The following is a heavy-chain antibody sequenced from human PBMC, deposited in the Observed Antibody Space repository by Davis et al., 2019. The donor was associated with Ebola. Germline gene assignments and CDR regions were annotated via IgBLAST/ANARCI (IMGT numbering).Heavy chain of an antibody. J-gene: IGHJ4*02. Sequence: ASVKVSCKASGYTFTSYDINWVRQATGQGLEWMGWMNPNSGNTGYAQKFQGRVTMTRNTSISTAYMELSSLRSEDTAVYYCARPDYYDSSGYYAFDYWGQGTLVTVSS. CDR2: MNPNSGNT. CDR1: GYTFTSYD. CDR3: ARPDYYDSSGYYAFDY. V-gene: IGHV1-8*01. D-gene: IGHD3-22*01.